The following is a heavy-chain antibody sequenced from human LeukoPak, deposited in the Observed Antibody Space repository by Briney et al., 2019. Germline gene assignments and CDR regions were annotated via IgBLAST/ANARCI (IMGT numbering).Heavy chain of an antibody. CDR1: GFTFSSYG. CDR3: AKDWGSFSHYYYYYMDV. J-gene: IGHJ6*03. CDR2: ISYDGSNK. Sequence: PGGSLRLSCAASGFTFSSYGMHWVRQAPGKGLEWVAVISYDGSNKCYADSVKGRFTISRDNSKNTLYLQMNSLRAEDTAVYYCAKDWGSFSHYYYYYMDVWGKGTTVTVSS. V-gene: IGHV3-30*18. D-gene: IGHD7-27*01.